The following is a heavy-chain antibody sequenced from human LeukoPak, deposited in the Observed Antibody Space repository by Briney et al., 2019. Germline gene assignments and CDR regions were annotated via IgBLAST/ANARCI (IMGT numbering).Heavy chain of an antibody. V-gene: IGHV3-53*01. Sequence: GGSLRLSCAASGFTVANDRMSWVRQAPGKGLEWVSTVYGGGNTAYADSVKGRFSISRDNTKGSLFLQLNSLRAEDTAVYYCARDLGYCTNGVCHTRFDYWGQGTLVAVSS. CDR1: GFTVANDR. J-gene: IGHJ4*02. CDR3: ARDLGYCTNGVCHTRFDY. D-gene: IGHD2-8*01. CDR2: VYGGGNT.